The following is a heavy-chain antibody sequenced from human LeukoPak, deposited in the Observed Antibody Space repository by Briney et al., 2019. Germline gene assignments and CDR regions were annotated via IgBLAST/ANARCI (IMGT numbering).Heavy chain of an antibody. CDR1: GFTFSSHS. Sequence: PGGSLRLSCAASGFTFSSHSMNWVRQAPGKGLEWLSYITGSSTTIYYADSVKGRFTTSRDNAKNLLYLQMNSLRAEDTAVYYCARRYYDSSGNAFDIWGQGTMVTVSS. D-gene: IGHD3-22*01. J-gene: IGHJ3*02. CDR2: ITGSSTTI. V-gene: IGHV3-48*01. CDR3: ARRYYDSSGNAFDI.